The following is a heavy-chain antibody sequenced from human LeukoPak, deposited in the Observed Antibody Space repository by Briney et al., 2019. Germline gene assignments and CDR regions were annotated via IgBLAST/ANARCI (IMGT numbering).Heavy chain of an antibody. CDR1: GFPFSSYA. V-gene: IGHV3-30*02. Sequence: GGSLRLSCAASGFPFSSYAMHWVRQAPGKGPEWVAFIRYDGSDKYYADSVKGRFTISRDNAKNTLYLQMNSLRGEDTAVYHCAKGGYSGYDSRFFDYWGQGTLVTVSS. D-gene: IGHD5-12*01. J-gene: IGHJ4*02. CDR2: IRYDGSDK. CDR3: AKGGYSGYDSRFFDY.